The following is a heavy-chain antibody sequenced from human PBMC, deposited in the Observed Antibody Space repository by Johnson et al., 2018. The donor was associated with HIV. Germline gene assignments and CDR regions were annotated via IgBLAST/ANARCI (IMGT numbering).Heavy chain of an antibody. CDR1: GFTFSDSV. CDR2: ISVDGRSQ. V-gene: IGHV3-30-3*01. CDR3: VRGWHSSGRCDVFDI. D-gene: IGHD6-19*01. J-gene: IGHJ3*02. Sequence: QVQLVESGGGVVQPGTSLRLSCVVSGFTFSDSVLHWVRQAPGRGLEWVSGISVDGRSQYYPDSLRGRFTISSDNSDNILYLQVNSLRVEDTAVYYCVRGWHSSGRCDVFDIWGQGTMVTVSS.